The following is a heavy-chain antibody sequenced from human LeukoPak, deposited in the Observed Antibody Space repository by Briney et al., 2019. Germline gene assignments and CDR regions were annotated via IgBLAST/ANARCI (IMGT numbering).Heavy chain of an antibody. CDR2: IYPGDSDT. CDR1: GYSFTSYW. Sequence: GESLKISCKGSGYSFTSYWISWVRQMPGKGLEWMGIIYPGDSDTRYSPSFQGQVTISADKSISTAYLQWSSLKASDTAMHYCARHYGGGEYYYGMDVWGQGTTVTVAS. D-gene: IGHD2-21*01. CDR3: ARHYGGGEYYYGMDV. V-gene: IGHV5-51*01. J-gene: IGHJ6*02.